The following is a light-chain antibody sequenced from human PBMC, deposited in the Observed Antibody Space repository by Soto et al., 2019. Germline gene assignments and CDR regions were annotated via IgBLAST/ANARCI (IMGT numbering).Light chain of an antibody. CDR1: NIGSTS. Sequence: SYELTQPPSVSVAPGQTARIACGGSNIGSTSVHWYQQKPGQAPVLVVYDNGARPSMIPERFSGSNSGNTATLTITRVEAGDEADYYCHVWDSSDDHPKHVFGSGTKVTV. V-gene: IGLV3-21*02. CDR3: HVWDSSDDHPKHV. CDR2: DNG. J-gene: IGLJ1*01.